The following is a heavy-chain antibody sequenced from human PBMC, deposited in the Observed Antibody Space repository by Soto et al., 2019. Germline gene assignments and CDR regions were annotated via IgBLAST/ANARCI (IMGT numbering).Heavy chain of an antibody. CDR2: IKSKSDGGTS. Sequence: GGSLRLSCAASGFTFSNAWMSWVRQAPGKGLEWVGRIKSKSDGGTSDYAAPVKGSFTISRDDSKNTLYLQMNSLKTEDTAVYYCTTETLFGELFAFDIWGQGTMVTVSS. CDR3: TTETLFGELFAFDI. J-gene: IGHJ3*02. V-gene: IGHV3-15*01. D-gene: IGHD3-10*02. CDR1: GFTFSNAW.